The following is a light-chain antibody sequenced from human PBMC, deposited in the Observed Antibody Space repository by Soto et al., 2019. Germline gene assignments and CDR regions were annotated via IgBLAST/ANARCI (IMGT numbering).Light chain of an antibody. CDR2: DAS. Sequence: DIQMTQSPSTLSASVGDRVTITCRASQSISSWLAWYQQKPGKAPKLLIYDASSLQSGVPSRFSGSGYGTEFTLTISSLLPDDFATYYCHSGTIGQGTKVEIE. V-gene: IGKV1-5*01. CDR3: HSGT. CDR1: QSISSW. J-gene: IGKJ1*01.